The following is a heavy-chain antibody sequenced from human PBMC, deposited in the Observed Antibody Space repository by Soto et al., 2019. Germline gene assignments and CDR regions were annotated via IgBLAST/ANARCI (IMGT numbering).Heavy chain of an antibody. CDR2: SIPMLGTA. V-gene: IGHV1-69*06. CDR3: TRGVPSNAYFDY. J-gene: IGHJ4*02. D-gene: IGHD3-10*01. Sequence: QVRLVQSGAEVKKPGSSVKVSCKASGGTFSSSALNWVRQAPGQGLEWMGGSIPMLGTANYAQKFQGRVTITADKSTKTAYMELSSLRSEDTAVYYCTRGVPSNAYFDYWGQGTLVTVSS. CDR1: GGTFSSSA.